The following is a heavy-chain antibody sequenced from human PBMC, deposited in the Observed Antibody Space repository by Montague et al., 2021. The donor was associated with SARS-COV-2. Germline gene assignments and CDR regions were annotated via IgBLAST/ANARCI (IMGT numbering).Heavy chain of an antibody. J-gene: IGHJ4*02. D-gene: IGHD6-19*01. CDR3: ARGSRQWLVRPPHYYYFDY. CDR2: INHSGST. Sequence: SETLSLTCAVYGGSFSGYYWSWIRQPPGKGLEWIGEINHSGSTNYNPSLKSRVTISVDTSKNQFSLKLSSVTAADTAVYYCARGSRQWLVRPPHYYYFDYWGQGTLDTVSS. CDR1: GGSFSGYY. V-gene: IGHV4-34*01.